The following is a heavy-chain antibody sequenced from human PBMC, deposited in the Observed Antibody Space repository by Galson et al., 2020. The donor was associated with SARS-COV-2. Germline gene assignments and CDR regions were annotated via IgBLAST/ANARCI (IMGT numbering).Heavy chain of an antibody. V-gene: IGHV3-23*01. J-gene: IGHJ4*02. D-gene: IGHD2-2*01. CDR3: AKKDIVVVPAAPRVFDY. CDR1: GFTFSSYA. CDR2: ISGSGGST. Sequence: GESLKISCAASGFTFSSYAMSWVRQAPGKGLEWVSAISGSGGSTYYADSVKGRFTISRDNSKNTLYLQMNSLRAEDTAVYYCAKKDIVVVPAAPRVFDYWGQGTLVTVSS.